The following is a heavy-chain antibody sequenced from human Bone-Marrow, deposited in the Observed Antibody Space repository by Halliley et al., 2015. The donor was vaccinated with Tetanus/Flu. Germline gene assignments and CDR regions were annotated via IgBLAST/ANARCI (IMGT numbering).Heavy chain of an antibody. Sequence: SLRLSCEVSGFIFSNYEMNWVRQAPGKGLEWVAYISNSGKSIFYADSVEGRFTVSRDNAKNSLYLQMNSLRAEDTAVYFCARTSSAYYLQHWGQGTLVTVSS. J-gene: IGHJ4*02. CDR2: ISNSGKSI. V-gene: IGHV3-48*03. D-gene: IGHD3-22*01. CDR3: ARTSSAYYLQH. CDR1: GFIFSNYE.